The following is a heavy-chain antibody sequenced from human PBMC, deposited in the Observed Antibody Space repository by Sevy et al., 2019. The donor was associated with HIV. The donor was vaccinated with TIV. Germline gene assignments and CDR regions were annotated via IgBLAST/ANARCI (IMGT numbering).Heavy chain of an antibody. Sequence: SETLCLTCTVSGGSISSGDYYWSWIRQPPGKGLEWIGYIYYSGSTYYNPSLKSRVTISVDTSKNQFSLKLSSVTAADTAVYYCARAAATRIAYDYVWGSPDYWGQGTLVTVSS. J-gene: IGHJ4*02. CDR1: GGSISSGDYY. CDR2: IYYSGST. CDR3: ARAAATRIAYDYVWGSPDY. D-gene: IGHD3-16*01. V-gene: IGHV4-30-4*01.